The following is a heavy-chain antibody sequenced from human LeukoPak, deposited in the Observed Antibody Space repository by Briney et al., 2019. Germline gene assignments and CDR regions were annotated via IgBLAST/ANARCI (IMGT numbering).Heavy chain of an antibody. D-gene: IGHD6-13*01. CDR2: LTGSGGTT. J-gene: IGHJ3*02. CDR3: AKGVAAADLSKNAFDI. V-gene: IGHV3-23*01. CDR1: GFTFSSYA. Sequence: PGGSLRLSCAASGFTFSSYAMTWVRQAPGKGLEWVSALTGSGGTTYYADSVKGRFTISRDNSKNTLYLQMNTLRAEDTALYYCAKGVAAADLSKNAFDIWGQGTMVTVSS.